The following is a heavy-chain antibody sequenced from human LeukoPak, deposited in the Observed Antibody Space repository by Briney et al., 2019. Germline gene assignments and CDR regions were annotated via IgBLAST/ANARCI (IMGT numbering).Heavy chain of an antibody. D-gene: IGHD5-18*01. Sequence: ASVKVSCKASGYTFTSNYMHWVRQATGQGLEWMGAIHPSGGSTSYAQKFQGRVTMTKGTSTSTAYMELSSLRSEDTAIYYCARMGMDAAMITNFFDYWGQGTLITVSS. V-gene: IGHV1-46*01. CDR3: ARMGMDAAMITNFFDY. CDR2: IHPSGGST. J-gene: IGHJ4*02. CDR1: GYTFTSNY.